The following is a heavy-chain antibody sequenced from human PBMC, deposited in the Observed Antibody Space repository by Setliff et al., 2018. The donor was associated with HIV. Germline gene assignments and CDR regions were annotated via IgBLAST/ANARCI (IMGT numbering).Heavy chain of an antibody. D-gene: IGHD3-10*01. V-gene: IGHV5-51*01. Sequence: GESLKISCKGSGYSFTSYWIGWVRQMPGKGLEWMGIIYPGDSDTRYSPSFQGQVTLSADKPISTAYPQWSSLKASDTAMYYCARHTIDISLLVVQDPGPFDIWGRGTMVTVSS. CDR3: ARHTIDISLLVVQDPGPFDI. J-gene: IGHJ3*02. CDR2: IYPGDSDT. CDR1: GYSFTSYW.